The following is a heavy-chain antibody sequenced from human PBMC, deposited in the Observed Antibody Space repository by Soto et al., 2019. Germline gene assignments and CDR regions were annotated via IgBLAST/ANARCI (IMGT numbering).Heavy chain of an antibody. Sequence: SETLSLTCAVSGYSISSSNWWGWIRQPPGKGLEWIGYIYYSGTTYYNPSLKSRVTISVDKSKNQFSLKLTSVTAADTAVYYCARDSRGPGWFDPWGQGTLVTVSS. CDR3: ARDSRGPGWFDP. J-gene: IGHJ5*02. CDR1: GYSISSSNW. CDR2: IYYSGTT. D-gene: IGHD3-22*01. V-gene: IGHV4-28*03.